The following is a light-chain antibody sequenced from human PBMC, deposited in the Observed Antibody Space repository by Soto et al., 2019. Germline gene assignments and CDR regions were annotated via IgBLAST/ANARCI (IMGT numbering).Light chain of an antibody. V-gene: IGLV2-14*01. CDR3: SSKRDSSTLFV. CDR2: EVT. J-gene: IGLJ1*01. Sequence: QSVLTHPASVSGAPGQSITISGTGTSSDVGAYNYVSWYQHHPGKVPKLMIYEVTNRPSGVSDRFSGSKSGNTASLTISGLQAEDEADYYCSSKRDSSTLFVFGTGTKVTVL. CDR1: SSDVGAYNY.